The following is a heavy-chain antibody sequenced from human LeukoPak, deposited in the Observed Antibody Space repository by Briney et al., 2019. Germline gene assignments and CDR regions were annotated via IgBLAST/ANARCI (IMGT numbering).Heavy chain of an antibody. V-gene: IGHV1-46*01. J-gene: IGHJ4*02. CDR3: ARVPQKYCSGGRCYSSSFDY. D-gene: IGHD2-15*01. CDR1: GYTFTSYG. Sequence: ASVKVSCKASGYTFTSYGISWVRQAPGQGLEWMGIINPSGGSTSYAQKFQGRVTMTRDTSTSTVYMELSSLRSEDTAVYYCARVPQKYCSGGRCYSSSFDYWGQGTLVTVSS. CDR2: INPSGGST.